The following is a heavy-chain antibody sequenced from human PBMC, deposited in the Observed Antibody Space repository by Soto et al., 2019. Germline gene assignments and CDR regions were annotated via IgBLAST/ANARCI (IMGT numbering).Heavy chain of an antibody. Sequence: GGSMRLSCAASGFNFSSYAMSWVSKEQENGLEWVSAISGSGGSTYYADSVKGRFTISRDNSKNTLYLQMNSLRAEDTAVYYCAKQTYAGFLQLGELDYWGQGTLVTVSS. D-gene: IGHD5-18*01. CDR3: AKQTYAGFLQLGELDY. CDR2: ISGSGGST. CDR1: GFNFSSYA. J-gene: IGHJ4*02. V-gene: IGHV3-23*01.